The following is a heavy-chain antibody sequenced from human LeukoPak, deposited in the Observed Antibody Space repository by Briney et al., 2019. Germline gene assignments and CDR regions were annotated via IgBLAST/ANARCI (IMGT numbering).Heavy chain of an antibody. V-gene: IGHV4-31*03. CDR1: GGSISSGGYY. J-gene: IGHJ4*02. CDR2: IYYSGST. D-gene: IGHD3-10*01. Sequence: PSQTLSLTCTVSGGSISSGGYYWSWIRQHPGKGLEWVGYIYYSGSTYYNPSLKSRVTISVDTSKNQFSLKLSSVTAADTAVYYCARSPVRGVINYWGQGTLVTVSS. CDR3: ARSPVRGVINY.